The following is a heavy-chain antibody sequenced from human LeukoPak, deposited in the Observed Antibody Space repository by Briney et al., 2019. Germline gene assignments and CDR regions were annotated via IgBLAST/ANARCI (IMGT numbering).Heavy chain of an antibody. CDR1: GGSISSYY. D-gene: IGHD6-19*01. J-gene: IGHJ4*02. CDR3: ARSTGYSSGWSY. Sequence: SETLSLTCTVSGGSISSYYWSWIRQPPGKGLEWIGYIYYSGSTNYNPSLKSRVTISVDTSKNQFSLKLSSVTAADTAVYYRARSTGYSSGWSYWGQGTLVTVSS. V-gene: IGHV4-59*01. CDR2: IYYSGST.